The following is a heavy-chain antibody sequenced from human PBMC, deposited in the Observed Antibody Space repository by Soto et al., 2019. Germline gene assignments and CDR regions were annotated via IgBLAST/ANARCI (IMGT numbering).Heavy chain of an antibody. D-gene: IGHD3-22*01. CDR3: ARVGYFDSSNCLGY. V-gene: IGHV1-3*01. J-gene: IGHJ4*02. CDR1: GYTFTSYG. CDR2: INPGNGNT. Sequence: ASVKVSCKASGYTFTSYGINWVRQAPGRGLEWMGWINPGNGNTKYSQQFQGRVIIDRDTSASTAYMELSSLRPEDTAVYYCARVGYFDSSNCLGYWGLGTLVTVSS.